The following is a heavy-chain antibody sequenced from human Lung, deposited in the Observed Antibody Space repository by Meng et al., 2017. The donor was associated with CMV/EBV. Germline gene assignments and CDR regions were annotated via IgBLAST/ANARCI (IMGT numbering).Heavy chain of an antibody. CDR1: GFTFSTYN. J-gene: IGHJ6*02. D-gene: IGHD7-27*01. CDR3: GRVPGLGMSFYYGLDV. CDR2: ISSSSNYI. V-gene: IGHV3-21*06. Sequence: GGSLRLSCAASGFTFSTYNMNWVRQAPGKGLEWVSSISSSSNYIYYADSVKGRFTISRANARNSLFLQMNSLRAEDTAVYYCGRVPGLGMSFYYGLDVWGRGTXVTVYS.